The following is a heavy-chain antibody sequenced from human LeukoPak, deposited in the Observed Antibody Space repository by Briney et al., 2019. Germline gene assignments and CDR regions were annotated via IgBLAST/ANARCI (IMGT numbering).Heavy chain of an antibody. CDR2: IYYSGST. CDR3: ASYSSGWSYFDY. J-gene: IGHJ4*02. D-gene: IGHD6-19*01. Sequence: SETLSLTCTVSGGSISSSSYYWGWIRQPPGKGLEWIGSIYYSGSTYFNPSLKSRVTISVDTSKNQFSLKLSSVTAADTAVYYCASYSSGWSYFDYWGQGTLVTVSS. CDR1: GGSISSSSYY. V-gene: IGHV4-39*01.